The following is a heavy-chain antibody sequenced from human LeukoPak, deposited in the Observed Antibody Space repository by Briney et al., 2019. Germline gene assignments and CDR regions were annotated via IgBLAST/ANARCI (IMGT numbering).Heavy chain of an antibody. CDR3: ARDGAVAPYYFDY. J-gene: IGHJ4*02. D-gene: IGHD6-19*01. CDR1: GYTFTTYA. CDR2: IIPILGIA. Sequence: SVKVSCKASGYTFTTYAIHWVRQAPGQGLEWMGRIIPILGIANYAQKFQGRVTITADKSTSTAYMELSSLRSEDTAVYYCARDGAVAPYYFDYWGQGTLVTVSS. V-gene: IGHV1-69*04.